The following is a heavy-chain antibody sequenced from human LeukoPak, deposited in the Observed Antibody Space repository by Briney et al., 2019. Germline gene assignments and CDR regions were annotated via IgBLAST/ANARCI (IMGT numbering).Heavy chain of an antibody. V-gene: IGHV3-74*01. CDR1: GFTFSTYW. CDR2: INTDGSST. D-gene: IGHD1-14*01. Sequence: GGSLRLSCAASGFTFSTYWLHWVRQGPWKGLACVSRINTDGSSTLYADSVKGRFTMSRDNAKNTLYLQMDSLRDEDTAVYYCARITNRDYFDLWGQGTLVTVSS. CDR3: ARITNRDYFDL. J-gene: IGHJ4*02.